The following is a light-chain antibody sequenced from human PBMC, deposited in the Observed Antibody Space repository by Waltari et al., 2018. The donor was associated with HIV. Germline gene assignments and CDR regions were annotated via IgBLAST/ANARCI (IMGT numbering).Light chain of an antibody. Sequence: DIQMPQSPTSLVAYVGQTVILSCRASQGISTYLNWYQKKGGKAPKLLIFGSSNLQSGVPSRFSGSGSGTDFTLIIRSLQPEDFASYFCQQSHSVPWTFGRGTNVEV. CDR2: GSS. CDR3: QQSHSVPWT. CDR1: QGISTY. J-gene: IGKJ1*01. V-gene: IGKV1-39*01.